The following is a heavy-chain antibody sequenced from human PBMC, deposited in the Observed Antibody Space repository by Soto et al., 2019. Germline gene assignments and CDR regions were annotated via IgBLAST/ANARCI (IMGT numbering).Heavy chain of an antibody. CDR1: GFTLSDYY. CDR3: ARRTMGNYYYMDV. CDR2: ISSSGTID. Sequence: PGGSLRLSCVASGFTLSDYYMSWIRQAPGKGLEWVSYISSSGTIDNYADSVKGRFTISRDNAKNSLFLQMNGLRAEDTAVYYCARRTMGNYYYMDVWGKGTTVXVSS. J-gene: IGHJ6*03. D-gene: IGHD3-10*01. V-gene: IGHV3-11*01.